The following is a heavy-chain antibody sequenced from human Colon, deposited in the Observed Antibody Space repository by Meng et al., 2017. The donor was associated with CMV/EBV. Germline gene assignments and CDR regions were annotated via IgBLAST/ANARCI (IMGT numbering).Heavy chain of an antibody. J-gene: IGHJ5*02. CDR2: ITSSSSFI. V-gene: IGHV3-21*01. D-gene: IGHD1-14*01. Sequence: GESLKISCAASGFTFDTYSMNWVRQAPGTGLQWVASITSSSSFIYYADSVKGRFTISRDNAKSSLYLKMNDLQVDDTAVYYCARGLGTPTWGQGTLVTVSS. CDR1: GFTFDTYS. CDR3: ARGLGTPT.